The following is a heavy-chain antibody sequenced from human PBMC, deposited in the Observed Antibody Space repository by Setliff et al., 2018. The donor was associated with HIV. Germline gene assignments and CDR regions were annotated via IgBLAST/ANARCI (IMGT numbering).Heavy chain of an antibody. CDR1: GSMFSLYE. D-gene: IGHD3-22*01. V-gene: IGHV3-48*03. CDR2: ISSKSDII. Sequence: GGSLRLSCAASGSMFSLYEMNWVRQAPGKGLEWVSYISSKSDIIYYADSVKGRFIASTDNAKNSLFLQMNSLKAEDTAVYYCARDQIYYDSRYYYYMDVWGKGTTVTVSS. CDR3: ARDQIYYDSRYYYYMDV. J-gene: IGHJ6*03.